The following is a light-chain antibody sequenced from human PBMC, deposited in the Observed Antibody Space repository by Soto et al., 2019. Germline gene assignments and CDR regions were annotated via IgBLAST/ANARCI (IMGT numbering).Light chain of an antibody. V-gene: IGLV1-44*01. CDR1: SSNIGSNT. CDR3: AAWDDSLNGRGV. Sequence: QSVLTQLPSASGTPGQRVTISCSGSSSNIGSNTLNWYQQLPGTAPKLLIYSNNQRPSGVPDRFSGSRSGTSASLAISGLQSEDEGDYYCAAWDDSLNGRGVFGGGTKLPVL. CDR2: SNN. J-gene: IGLJ3*02.